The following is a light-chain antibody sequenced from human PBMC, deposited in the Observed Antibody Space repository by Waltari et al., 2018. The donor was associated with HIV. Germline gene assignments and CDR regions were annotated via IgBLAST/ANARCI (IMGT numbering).Light chain of an antibody. Sequence: EVVLTQSPLTLSVSPGERVTLSCRASESVGNNIAWYQQTPGQAPSLVIYGGSTRATGLPVRFSGSGSGTDFTLTISSLKSEDIAVYFCQQYRDWPRYTFGQGTKLDIK. CDR1: ESVGNN. CDR3: QQYRDWPRYT. V-gene: IGKV3-15*01. J-gene: IGKJ2*01. CDR2: GGS.